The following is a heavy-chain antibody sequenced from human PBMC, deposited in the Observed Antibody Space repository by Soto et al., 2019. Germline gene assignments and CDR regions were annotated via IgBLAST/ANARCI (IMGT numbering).Heavy chain of an antibody. D-gene: IGHD6-13*01. CDR1: GYTFTSYA. CDR3: ARDLGPSMIQQLPANYYYYGMDV. J-gene: IGHJ6*02. CDR2: INAGNGNT. V-gene: IGHV1-3*01. Sequence: GASVKVSCKASGYTFTSYAMHWVRQAPGQRLEWMGWINAGNGNTKYSQKFQGRVTITRDTSASTAYMELSSLRSEDTAVYYCARDLGPSMIQQLPANYYYYGMDVWGQGTTVTVSS.